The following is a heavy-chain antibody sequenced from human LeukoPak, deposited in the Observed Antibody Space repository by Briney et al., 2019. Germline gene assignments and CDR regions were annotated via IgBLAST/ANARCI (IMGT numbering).Heavy chain of an antibody. V-gene: IGHV3-30*04. D-gene: IGHD6-19*01. CDR1: GFIFSNYA. J-gene: IGHJ5*02. CDR3: ARGERCSGCPRAGGWFDP. Sequence: QSGGSLRLSCAASGFIFSNYAMHWVRQAPGKGLEWVTFISYDGSDEYYADSVKGRFTISRDNFKNTLYLQMNSLRAEDTAVYYCARGERCSGCPRAGGWFDPWGQGTLVTVSS. CDR2: ISYDGSDE.